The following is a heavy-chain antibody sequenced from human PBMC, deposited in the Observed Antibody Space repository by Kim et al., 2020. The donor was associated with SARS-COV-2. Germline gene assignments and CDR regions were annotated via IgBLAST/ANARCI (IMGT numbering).Heavy chain of an antibody. J-gene: IGHJ4*02. V-gene: IGHV4-38-2*02. CDR1: GYSISSGYY. D-gene: IGHD2-2*01. Sequence: SETLSLTCTVSGYSISSGYYWCWIRQPPGKRLEWIGSIYHSGSTYYNPSLKSRVTISVDTSKNQFSLKLSSVTAADTAVYYCARDPLYCSSTSCFSLGEFDYWGQGTLVTVSS. CDR2: IYHSGST. CDR3: ARDPLYCSSTSCFSLGEFDY.